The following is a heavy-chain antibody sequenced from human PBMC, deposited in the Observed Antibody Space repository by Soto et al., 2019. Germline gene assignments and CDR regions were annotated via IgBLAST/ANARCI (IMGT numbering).Heavy chain of an antibody. V-gene: IGHV3-23*01. J-gene: IGHJ4*02. CDR2: ISTYGDNT. Sequence: FQSGGDLVQPGGSLRLSCAASGFSLNNCAMSWVRQAPGKGLEWVSAISTYGDNTFYADSVKGRFAISRDTSKTTLYLQMNSLRAEDTALYYCAISTLSGRYLWGQGSLVSVSS. CDR1: GFSLNNCA. CDR3: AISTLSGRYL. D-gene: IGHD3-9*01.